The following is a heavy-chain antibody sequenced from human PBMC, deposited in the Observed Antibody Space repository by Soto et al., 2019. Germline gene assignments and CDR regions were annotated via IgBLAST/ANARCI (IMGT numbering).Heavy chain of an antibody. CDR3: ARLKGGSYFDY. J-gene: IGHJ4*02. CDR1: GFSLTTNGVG. V-gene: IGHV2-5*02. CDR2: IYWDADK. D-gene: IGHD3-16*01. Sequence: QITLKESGPTLVKPTQTLTLTCSFSGFSLTTNGVGVGWIRQPPGKALEWLAHIYWDADKRCSPSLKSRLTITKDTSKNQVVLTLTNMYPVDTATYYCARLKGGSYFDYWGQGALVTVSS.